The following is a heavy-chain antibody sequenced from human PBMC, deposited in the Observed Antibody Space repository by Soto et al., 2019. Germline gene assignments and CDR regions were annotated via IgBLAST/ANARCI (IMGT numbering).Heavy chain of an antibody. CDR2: IYSGGCT. CDR3: AKVSSSWYAGFFDL. V-gene: IGHV3-53*01. D-gene: IGHD6-13*01. CDR1: GFTVSSNY. Sequence: GGSLRLSCAASGFTVSSNYMSWVRQAPGKGLEWVSVIYSGGCTYYADSVKGRFTISRDNSMNTLYLQMRTLRAEDTAVYYCAKVSSSWYAGFFDLWGQGTLVTVSS. J-gene: IGHJ4*02.